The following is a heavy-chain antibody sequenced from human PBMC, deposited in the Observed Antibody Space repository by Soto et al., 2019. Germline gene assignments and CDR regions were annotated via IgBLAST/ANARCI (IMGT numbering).Heavy chain of an antibody. CDR3: AIRGYSSGWFEDFDY. Sequence: PSETLSLTCAVYGGSFSGYYWSWIRQPPGKGLEWIGEINHSGSTNYNPSLKSRVTVSVDTSKNQFSLKLSSVTAADTAVYYCAIRGYSSGWFEDFDYWGQGPRVTVPS. D-gene: IGHD6-19*01. J-gene: IGHJ4*02. CDR2: INHSGST. CDR1: GGSFSGYY. V-gene: IGHV4-34*01.